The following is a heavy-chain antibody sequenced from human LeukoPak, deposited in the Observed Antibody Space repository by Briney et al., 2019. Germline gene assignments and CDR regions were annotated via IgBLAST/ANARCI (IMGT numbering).Heavy chain of an antibody. CDR1: GDSVSSNSAA. D-gene: IGHD6-19*01. Sequence: SQTLSLTCAISGDSVSSNSAAWNWIRQSPSRGLEWLGRTYYRSKWYTDYAVSVKSRITINGDTSKNQFSLQLNSVTPDDTAVYYCARDPFSSGWPRDWGQGTLVTVSS. V-gene: IGHV6-1*01. CDR3: ARDPFSSGWPRD. CDR2: TYYRSKWYT. J-gene: IGHJ4*02.